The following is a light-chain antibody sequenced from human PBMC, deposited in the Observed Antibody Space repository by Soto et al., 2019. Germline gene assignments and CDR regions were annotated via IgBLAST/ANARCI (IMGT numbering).Light chain of an antibody. Sequence: DIQMTQSPSSLSASVGDRVTITCRASQSISSSLNWYQHKPGKAPKFLIYATSSLQSGVPSRFSGSGSGTDFTLTISSLQPEDFATYYCQQSYSTLPTFGQGTRLEIK. V-gene: IGKV1-39*01. CDR2: ATS. CDR1: QSISSS. J-gene: IGKJ5*01. CDR3: QQSYSTLPT.